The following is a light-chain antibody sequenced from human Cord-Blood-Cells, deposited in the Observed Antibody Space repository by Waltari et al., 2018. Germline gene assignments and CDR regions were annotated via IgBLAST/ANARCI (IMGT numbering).Light chain of an antibody. J-gene: IGLJ3*02. CDR1: NSDGGGYHY. CDR3: SSYAGSNNLV. V-gene: IGLV2-8*01. Sequence: QSALPQPPSASRSPGQSVTIPCTGTNSDGGGYHYVSWYQQHPGKAPKLMIYEVSKRPSGVPDRFSGSKSGNTASLTVSGLQAEDEADYYCSSYAGSNNLVFGGGTKLTVL. CDR2: EVS.